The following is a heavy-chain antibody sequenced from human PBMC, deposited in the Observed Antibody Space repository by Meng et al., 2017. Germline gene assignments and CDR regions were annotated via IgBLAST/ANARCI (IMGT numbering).Heavy chain of an antibody. V-gene: IGHV3-53*04. CDR2: IYSGGST. CDR1: GFTVSSNY. CDR3: ASYSGSYVKSGGDVSSDY. D-gene: IGHD1-26*01. Sequence: GESLKTLCAASGFTVSSNYMSWVRQAPGKGLEWVSVIYSGGSTYYADSVKGRFTISRHNSKNTLYLQMNSLRAEDTAVYYCASYSGSYVKSGGDVSSDYWGQGTLVTVSS. J-gene: IGHJ4*02.